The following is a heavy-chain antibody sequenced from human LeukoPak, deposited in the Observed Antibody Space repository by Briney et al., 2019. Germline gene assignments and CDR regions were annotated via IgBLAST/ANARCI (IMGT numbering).Heavy chain of an antibody. CDR2: INPNTGGT. J-gene: IGHJ2*01. V-gene: IGHV1-2*02. D-gene: IGHD4-17*01. CDR1: GYTFTGSY. CDR3: ARDNNGDYLGPNRYFDL. Sequence: ASVKVSCKASGYTFTGSYIHWLRQAPGQGLEWMGWINPNTGGTNYAQKFQGRVTMTRDTSINTAYMELSRLRSDDTAVYFCARDNNGDYLGPNRYFDLWGRGTLVTVSS.